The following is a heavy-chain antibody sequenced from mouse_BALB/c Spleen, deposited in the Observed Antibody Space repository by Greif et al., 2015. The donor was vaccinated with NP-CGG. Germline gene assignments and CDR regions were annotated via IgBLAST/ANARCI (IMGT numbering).Heavy chain of an antibody. V-gene: IGHV5-6*01. CDR2: ISSGGSYT. Sequence: EVQGVESGGDLVKPGGSLKLSCAASGFTFSSYGMSWVRQTPDKRLEWVATISSGGSYTYYPDSVKGRFTISRDNAKNTLYLQMSSPKSEDTAMYYCARHAPNPLTYGNYDFDYWGQGTTLTVSS. CDR3: ARHAPNPLTYGNYDFDY. CDR1: GFTFSSYG. D-gene: IGHD2-10*02. J-gene: IGHJ2*01.